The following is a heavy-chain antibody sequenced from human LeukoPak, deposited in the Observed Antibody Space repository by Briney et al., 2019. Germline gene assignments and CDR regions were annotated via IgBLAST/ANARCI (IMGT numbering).Heavy chain of an antibody. CDR1: GFTFSKDD. CDR3: TKEFLGRRASCAGGSYYDF. Sequence: GGSLRLSCAASGFTFSKDDFHWVRQAPGKGLEWVAAIGVTGDTYYAASAKGRFTITSEDAANSLYLQMRSLGAGDTALYYWTKEFLGRRASCAGGSYYDFWGRGGLVTVSS. D-gene: IGHD3-3*01. J-gene: IGHJ2*01. CDR2: IGVTGDT. V-gene: IGHV3-13*01.